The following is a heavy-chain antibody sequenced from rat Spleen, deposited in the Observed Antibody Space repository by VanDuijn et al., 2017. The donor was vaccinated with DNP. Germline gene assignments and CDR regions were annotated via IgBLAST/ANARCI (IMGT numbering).Heavy chain of an antibody. V-gene: IGHV5-22*01. CDR3: VRWNSGHFDY. Sequence: EVQLVESGGGLVQLGGSLKLPFAASKFLFSDYNLPWVRQAPTKGLEWVAYIGSDAYAPYYGDSVKGRFTISRDNAKSTLYLQMNSLRSEDMATYYCVRWNSGHFDYWGQGVMVTVSS. CDR2: IGSDAYAP. J-gene: IGHJ2*01. D-gene: IGHD4-3*01. CDR1: KFLFSDYN.